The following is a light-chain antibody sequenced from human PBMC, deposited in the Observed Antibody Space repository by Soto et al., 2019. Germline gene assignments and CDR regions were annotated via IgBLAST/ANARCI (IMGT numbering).Light chain of an antibody. V-gene: IGLV2-14*01. CDR2: DVS. CDR1: SSYVGGYNY. CDR3: CSYTTSNTRQIV. J-gene: IGLJ1*01. Sequence: QSALTQPASVSGSPGQSITISCTGTSSYVGGYNYVSWYQQHPGKAPKFMIYDVSNRPSGVSNRFSGSKSCNTASLTISGLQGEDEADYYCCSYTTSNTRQIVFGTGTKLTVL.